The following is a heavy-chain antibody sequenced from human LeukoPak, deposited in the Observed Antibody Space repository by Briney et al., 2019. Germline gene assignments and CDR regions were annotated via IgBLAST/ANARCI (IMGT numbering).Heavy chain of an antibody. CDR2: IYYSGST. Sequence: PSETLSLTCTVSGGSISSYYWSWIRQPPGKGLDWIGYIYYSGSTNYNPSLKSRVTISVDTSKNQFSLKLSSVTAADTAVYYCASIDFAFSVFDYWGQGTLVTVSS. J-gene: IGHJ4*02. CDR3: ASIDFAFSVFDY. D-gene: IGHD3-9*01. V-gene: IGHV4-59*01. CDR1: GGSISSYY.